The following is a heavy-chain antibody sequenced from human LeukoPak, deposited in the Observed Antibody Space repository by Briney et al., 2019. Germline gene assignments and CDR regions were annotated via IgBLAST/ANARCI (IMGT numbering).Heavy chain of an antibody. D-gene: IGHD3-16*01. CDR2: INHRGST. V-gene: IGHV4-34*01. Sequence: KPSETLSLTCAMYGGSFSDYYWTWIRQPPGKGLEWIGEINHRGSTNYNPSLKSRVTISIDTSKNQLSLKLSSVTAADTAVYYCARGGVWLDYWGQGTLVTVSS. CDR1: GGSFSDYY. J-gene: IGHJ4*02. CDR3: ARGGVWLDY.